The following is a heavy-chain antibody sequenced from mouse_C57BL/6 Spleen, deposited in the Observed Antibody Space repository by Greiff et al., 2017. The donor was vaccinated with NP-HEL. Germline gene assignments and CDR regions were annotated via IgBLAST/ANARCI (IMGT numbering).Heavy chain of an antibody. CDR1: GYTFTSYW. J-gene: IGHJ2*01. Sequence: QVQLQQSGAELVKPGASVKLSCKASGYTFTSYWMHWVKQRPGQGLEWIGMIHPNSGSTNYNEKFKSKATLTVDKSSSTAYMQLSSLTSEDSAVYYCARSPLTLFDYWGQGTTLTVSS. CDR3: ARSPLTLFDY. V-gene: IGHV1-64*01. CDR2: IHPNSGST. D-gene: IGHD6-1*01.